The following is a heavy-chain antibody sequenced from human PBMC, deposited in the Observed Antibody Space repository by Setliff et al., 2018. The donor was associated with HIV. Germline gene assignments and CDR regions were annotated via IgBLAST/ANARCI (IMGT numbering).Heavy chain of an antibody. V-gene: IGHV4-59*08. Sequence: SETLSLTCTVSGDSISSYYWNWIRQPPGKALEWIGYIYYGSTHYNPSFEGRFTISVDTSKNKFSLKWRSVTAADTAMYYFARRRCSAASCPDNSWNWLDPWGQGTLVTVSS. CDR2: IYYGST. CDR1: GDSISSYY. J-gene: IGHJ5*02. D-gene: IGHD2-15*01. CDR3: ARRRCSAASCPDNSWNWLDP.